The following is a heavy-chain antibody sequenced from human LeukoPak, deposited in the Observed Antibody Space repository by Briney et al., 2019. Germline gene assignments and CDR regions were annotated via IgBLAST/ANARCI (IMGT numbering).Heavy chain of an antibody. CDR2: IYSGGST. Sequence: PGGSLRLSCAASGFTVSSNYMSWVRQAPGKGLEWVSVIYSGGSTYYADSVKGRFTISRDNSKNTLYPQMNSLRAEDTAVYYCAKGFAWELTPFDYWGQGTLVTVSS. J-gene: IGHJ4*02. D-gene: IGHD1-26*01. V-gene: IGHV3-66*01. CDR1: GFTVSSNY. CDR3: AKGFAWELTPFDY.